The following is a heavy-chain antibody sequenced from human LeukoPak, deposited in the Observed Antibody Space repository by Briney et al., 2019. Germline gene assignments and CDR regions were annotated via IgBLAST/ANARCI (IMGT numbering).Heavy chain of an antibody. V-gene: IGHV3-23*01. Sequence: PGGSLRLSCAASGFTFSSYAMSWVRQAPGKGLEWVSAISGRGGSTYYADSVKGRFTISRDNSKNTLYLQMNSLRAEDTAVYYCASQNYYDSSGYYYPFGYWGQGTLVTVPS. CDR3: ASQNYYDSSGYYYPFGY. CDR1: GFTFSSYA. J-gene: IGHJ4*02. D-gene: IGHD3-22*01. CDR2: ISGRGGST.